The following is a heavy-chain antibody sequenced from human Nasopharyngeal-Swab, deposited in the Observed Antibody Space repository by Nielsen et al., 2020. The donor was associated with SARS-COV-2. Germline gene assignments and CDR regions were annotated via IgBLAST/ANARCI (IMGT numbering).Heavy chain of an antibody. CDR3: APGEPNWFDP. Sequence: SVTVSCKASGGTFRRYAISWVRQAPGQGLEWMGGIIPIFGTANYAQKFQGRVTITADKSTSTAYMELSSLRSEDTAVYYCAPGEPNWFDPWGQGTLVTVSS. V-gene: IGHV1-69*06. CDR2: IIPIFGTA. J-gene: IGHJ5*02. CDR1: GGTFRRYA. D-gene: IGHD1-14*01.